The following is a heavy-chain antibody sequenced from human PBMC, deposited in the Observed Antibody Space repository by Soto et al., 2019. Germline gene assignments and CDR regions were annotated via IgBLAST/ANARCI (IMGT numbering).Heavy chain of an antibody. CDR1: GGSFSGYY. Sequence: QVQLQQWGAGLLKPSETLSLTCAVYGGSFSGYYWSWIRQPPGKGLEWIGEINHSGRTNYNPSLKSRVPISIDPSKNQVSMTLSSVTAADTAIYYCARDSLGIAVLGTGRSKNNWFDPWGQGTLVTVSS. D-gene: IGHD6-19*01. J-gene: IGHJ5*02. CDR3: ARDSLGIAVLGTGRSKNNWFDP. CDR2: INHSGRT. V-gene: IGHV4-34*01.